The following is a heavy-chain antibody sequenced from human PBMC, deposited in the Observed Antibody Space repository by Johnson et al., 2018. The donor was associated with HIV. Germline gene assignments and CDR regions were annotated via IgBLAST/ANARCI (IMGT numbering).Heavy chain of an antibody. V-gene: IGHV3-23*04. CDR3: ARKRGYYDSSGYSDAFDI. J-gene: IGHJ3*02. CDR2: ISGSDGRT. D-gene: IGHD3-22*01. CDR1: GFTFSSYA. Sequence: MQLVESGGGLVQPGGSLRLSCVASGFTFSSYAMSWVRQAPGQGLGWVSAISGSDGRTYYADSVKGRFTISRDNSKNTLYLQMNSLRAEDTAVYYCARKRGYYDSSGYSDAFDIWGQGTMVTVSS.